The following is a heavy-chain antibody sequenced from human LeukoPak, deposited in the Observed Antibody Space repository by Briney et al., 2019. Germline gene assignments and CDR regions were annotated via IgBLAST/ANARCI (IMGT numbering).Heavy chain of an antibody. CDR1: GFTFSNYN. J-gene: IGHJ4*02. Sequence: RTGGSLRLSCAASGFTFSNYNMNWVRQAPGKGLEWVSSISYSSSYIYYADSVKGRFTISRDNSKNTLYLHINSLRAEDTAVYYCVKDNPLDYWGQGTLVIVSS. CDR3: VKDNPLDY. CDR2: ISYSSSYI. V-gene: IGHV3-21*01. D-gene: IGHD1-14*01.